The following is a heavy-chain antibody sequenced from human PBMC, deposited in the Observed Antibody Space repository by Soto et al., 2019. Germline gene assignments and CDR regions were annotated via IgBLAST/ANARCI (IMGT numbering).Heavy chain of an antibody. V-gene: IGHV1-2*04. CDR1: GYTFTGYY. CDR3: ARTVAENSYGMDV. Sequence: ASVKVSCKASGYTFTGYYMHWVRQAPGQGLEWMGLINPNSGGTNYAQKFQGWVTMTRDTSISTAYMELSRLRSDDTAVYYCARTVAENSYGMDVWGQGTTVTVSS. CDR2: INPNSGGT. J-gene: IGHJ6*02. D-gene: IGHD6-19*01.